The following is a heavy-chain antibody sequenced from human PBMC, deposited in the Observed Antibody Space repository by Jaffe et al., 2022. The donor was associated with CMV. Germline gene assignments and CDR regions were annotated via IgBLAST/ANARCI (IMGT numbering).Heavy chain of an antibody. D-gene: IGHD3-9*01. CDR1: GFTFSSYA. J-gene: IGHJ1*01. CDR2: ISGSGGST. V-gene: IGHV3-23*04. CDR3: AKLPGKITIVDKYFQH. Sequence: EVQLVESGGGLVQPGGSLRLSCAASGFTFSSYAMSWVRQAPGKGLEWVSAISGSGGSTYYADSVKGRFTISRDNSKNTLYLQMNSLRAEDTAVYYCAKLPGKITIVDKYFQHWGQGTLVTVSS.